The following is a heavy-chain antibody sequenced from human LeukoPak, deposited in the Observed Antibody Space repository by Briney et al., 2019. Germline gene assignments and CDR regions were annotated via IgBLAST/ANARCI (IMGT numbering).Heavy chain of an antibody. D-gene: IGHD3-22*01. CDR2: ISGSSSYI. Sequence: GGSLSLSCAASGFTFSSYSMMWVRQAPGKGLEWVSSISGSSSYIYYADSVKGRFTISRDNAKNSLYLQMNSLRAEDTAVYYCARDLSADYYDSSGYLDYWGQGTLVTVSS. CDR3: ARDLSADYYDSSGYLDY. V-gene: IGHV3-21*01. J-gene: IGHJ4*02. CDR1: GFTFSSYS.